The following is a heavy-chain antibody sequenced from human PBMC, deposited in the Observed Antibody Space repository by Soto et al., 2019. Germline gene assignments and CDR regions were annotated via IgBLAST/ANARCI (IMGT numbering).Heavy chain of an antibody. CDR3: ARGQDNWFDP. J-gene: IGHJ5*02. CDR2: INHSGST. CDR1: GGSFSGYY. Sequence: QVQLQQWGAGLLKPSETLSLTCAVYGGSFSGYYWSWIRQPPGKGLEWIGEINHSGSTNYNPSLKSRVTISVDTSKNQFSLKLSSVTAADTAVYYCARGQDNWFDPCGQGTLVTVSS. V-gene: IGHV4-34*01.